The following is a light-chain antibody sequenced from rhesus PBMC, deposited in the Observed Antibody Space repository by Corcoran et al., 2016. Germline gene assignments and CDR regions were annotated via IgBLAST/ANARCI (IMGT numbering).Light chain of an antibody. CDR3: QHGYGTPWT. Sequence: DIQMTQSPSSLSVSVRARVPTTCWASENVNNFLNWYQQKPGNAPKFLIYKASILQSAVPSRFSGNGSGTDYIFTICSLQPEDVATYYCQHGYGTPWTFGQGTKVGIK. J-gene: IGKJ1*01. CDR1: ENVNNF. V-gene: IGKV1-74*01. CDR2: KAS.